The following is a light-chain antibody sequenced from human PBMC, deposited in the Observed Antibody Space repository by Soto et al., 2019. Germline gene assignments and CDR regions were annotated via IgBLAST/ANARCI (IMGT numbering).Light chain of an antibody. V-gene: IGKV1-5*01. J-gene: IGKJ1*01. CDR1: QSVGTW. Sequence: DTQMTQSPSTLSASVGGRVTITCRASQSVGTWVAWYQQKPGKAPKLLIYGASNLESGVPSRFSGSGSGTEFTLTITTLQPDDFATYFCQQYNRNTWSFGPGTKVDI. CDR3: QQYNRNTWS. CDR2: GAS.